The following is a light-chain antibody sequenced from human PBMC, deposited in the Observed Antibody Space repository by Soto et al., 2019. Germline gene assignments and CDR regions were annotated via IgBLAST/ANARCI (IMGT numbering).Light chain of an antibody. CDR2: AAS. V-gene: IGKV1-39*01. CDR3: QQSYSTPHT. CDR1: QTITTI. J-gene: IGKJ5*01. Sequence: DIQMTQSPSSLSESLGDTITIXFRATQTITTILNWYQHKPGKAPNLLIYAASSLQSGVPSRFTGSGSGTDFTLTISSLQPEDFATYYCQQSYSTPHTFGQGTRPEIK.